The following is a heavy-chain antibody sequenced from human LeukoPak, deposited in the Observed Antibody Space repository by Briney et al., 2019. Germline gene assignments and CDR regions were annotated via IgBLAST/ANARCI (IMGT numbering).Heavy chain of an antibody. CDR1: GGTFSSYA. D-gene: IGHD1-26*01. V-gene: IGHV1-69*04. CDR3: ARLGVGATPFDY. Sequence: SVKVSCKASGGTFSSYAISWVRQAPGQGLEWMGRIIPILGIANYAQKFQGRVTITADKSTSTAYMELSSLRSEDTVVYYCARLGVGATPFDYWGQGTLVTVSS. CDR2: IIPILGIA. J-gene: IGHJ4*02.